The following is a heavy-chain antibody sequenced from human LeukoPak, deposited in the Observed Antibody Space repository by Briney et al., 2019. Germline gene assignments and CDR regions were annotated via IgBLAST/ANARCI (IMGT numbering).Heavy chain of an antibody. CDR3: ASLEYCSGGSCYLGGVY. CDR2: INSDGSST. D-gene: IGHD2-15*01. J-gene: IGHJ4*02. Sequence: GGSLRLSCAASGFTFSSYWMHWVRQAPGKGLVWVSRINSDGSSTSYADSVKGRFTISRDNAKNTLYLQMNSLRAEDTAVYYCASLEYCSGGSCYLGGVYWGQGTLVTVSS. CDR1: GFTFSSYW. V-gene: IGHV3-74*01.